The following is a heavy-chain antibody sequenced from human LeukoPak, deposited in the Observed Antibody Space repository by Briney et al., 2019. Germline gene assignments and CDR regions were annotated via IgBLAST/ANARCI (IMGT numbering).Heavy chain of an antibody. CDR3: ARDHGFGPGY. CDR1: GFTFSSYS. V-gene: IGHV3-21*01. Sequence: PGGSLRLSCAASGFTFSSYSMNWVRQAPGKGLEWVSSISTTGSYIYYADSVKGRFTISRDNAKNSLYLQMNSLRAEDTAVYYCARDHGFGPGYWGQGTLVTVSS. D-gene: IGHD3-10*01. CDR2: ISTTGSYI. J-gene: IGHJ4*02.